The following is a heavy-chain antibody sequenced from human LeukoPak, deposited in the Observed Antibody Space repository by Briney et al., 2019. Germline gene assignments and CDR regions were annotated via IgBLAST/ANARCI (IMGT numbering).Heavy chain of an antibody. CDR1: GDSVSSNSAT. CDR2: TYYRSKWYN. D-gene: IGHD6-19*01. J-gene: IGHJ2*01. Sequence: SQTLSLTRAISGDSVSSNSATWNWIRQSPSRGLEWLGRTYYRSKWYNDYAVSVKSRITVNPDTSKNQFSLQLNSVTPEDTAVYYCARDGMAVAVGYFDFWGRGTLVTVSS. CDR3: ARDGMAVAVGYFDF. V-gene: IGHV6-1*01.